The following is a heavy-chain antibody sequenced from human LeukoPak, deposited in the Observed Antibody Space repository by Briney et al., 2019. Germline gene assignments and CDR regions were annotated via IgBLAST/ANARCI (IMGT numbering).Heavy chain of an antibody. CDR2: INPNSGGT. CDR1: GYTFTGYY. Sequence: GASVKVSCKASGYTFTGYYMHWVRQAPGQGVEWMGWINPNSGGTNYAQKFQGRVTMTRDTSISTAYMELSRLRSDDTAVYYCARDGLERRSFYYYGMDVWGQGTTVTVSS. V-gene: IGHV1-2*02. D-gene: IGHD1-1*01. J-gene: IGHJ6*02. CDR3: ARDGLERRSFYYYGMDV.